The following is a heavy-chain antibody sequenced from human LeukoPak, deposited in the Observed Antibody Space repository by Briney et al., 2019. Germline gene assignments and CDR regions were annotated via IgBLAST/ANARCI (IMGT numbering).Heavy chain of an antibody. Sequence: PGGSLRLSCAAPGFTFSSYSMNWVRQAPGKGLEWVSSISSSSSYIYYADSVKGRFTISRDNAKNSLYLQMNSLRAEDTAVYYCARDESGYYTLFDYWGQGTLVTVSS. CDR1: GFTFSSYS. V-gene: IGHV3-21*01. J-gene: IGHJ4*02. CDR3: ARDESGYYTLFDY. D-gene: IGHD3-22*01. CDR2: ISSSSSYI.